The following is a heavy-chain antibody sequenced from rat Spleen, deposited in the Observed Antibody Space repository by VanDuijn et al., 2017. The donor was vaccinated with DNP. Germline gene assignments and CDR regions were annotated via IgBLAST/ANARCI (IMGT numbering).Heavy chain of an antibody. J-gene: IGHJ1*01. Sequence: EVQLQESGPGLVKPSQSLSLTCSVTGYSITSNYWAWIRKFPGNKMEWMGHINGAGSTNYNPSRKSRISITRDTSKKQFFPQLNSVTTEDTATYYCARYRITTYYYFDLWGPGTMVTVSS. CDR3: ARYRITTYYYFDL. CDR1: GYSITSNY. CDR2: INGAGST. V-gene: IGHV3-1*01. D-gene: IGHD1-10*01.